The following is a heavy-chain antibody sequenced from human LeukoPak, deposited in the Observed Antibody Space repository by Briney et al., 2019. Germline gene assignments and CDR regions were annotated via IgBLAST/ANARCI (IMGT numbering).Heavy chain of an antibody. J-gene: IGHJ4*02. CDR1: GFPFSSYA. CDR2: ISGSGGST. CDR3: AKAPQSRGLGTFDY. V-gene: IGHV3-23*01. Sequence: GSLRLSCAASGFPFSSYAMSWVRQAPGKGLEWVSAISGSGGSTYYADSVKGRFTISRDNSKNTLYLQMNSLRAEDTAVYYCAKAPQSRGLGTFDYWGQGTLVTVSS. D-gene: IGHD3/OR15-3a*01.